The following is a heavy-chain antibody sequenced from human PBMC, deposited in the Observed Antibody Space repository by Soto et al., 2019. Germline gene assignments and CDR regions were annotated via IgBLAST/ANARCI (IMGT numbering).Heavy chain of an antibody. CDR2: IYPGDSDT. J-gene: IGHJ4*02. CDR1: GYSFASYW. D-gene: IGHD5-18*01. V-gene: IGHV5-51*01. Sequence: GESLKISCKGSGYSFASYWIGWVRQMPGKSLEWMGIIYPGDSDTRYSPSFQGQVTISADKSISTAYLHWSSLKASDSAMYYCARQVEDGYSFAYHYWGQGTQVTVSS. CDR3: ARQVEDGYSFAYHY.